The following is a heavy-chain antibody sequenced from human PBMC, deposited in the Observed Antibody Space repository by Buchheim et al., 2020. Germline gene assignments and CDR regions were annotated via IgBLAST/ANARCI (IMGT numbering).Heavy chain of an antibody. Sequence: HLHLQESGPGLVKPSETLSLTCSVSGDSIRSSAYFWGWIRQSPGRALEWIASINYSGGAFYNPSLESRVTMSLDTSNNQFSLKLHSVTAADTAVYYCAREGWGAKSEDDDWGPGTL. V-gene: IGHV4-39*07. CDR1: GDSIRSSAYF. D-gene: IGHD3-16*01. J-gene: IGHJ4*02. CDR2: INYSGGA. CDR3: AREGWGAKSEDDD.